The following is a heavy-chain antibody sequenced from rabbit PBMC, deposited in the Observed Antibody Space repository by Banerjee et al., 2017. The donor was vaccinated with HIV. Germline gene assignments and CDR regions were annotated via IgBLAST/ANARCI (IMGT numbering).Heavy chain of an antibody. CDR1: GFQFGSDG. Sequence: QERLVESGGGLVPPGDSLKLSCNASGFQFGSDGVSWVRQAQGKGLEWNACIWTVSGSTWYASWAKGRFTIAKTLSTTVTLQMTSLTAADTATYFCARGLLETDLWGQGTLVTVS. J-gene: IGHJ4*01. CDR2: IWTVSGST. V-gene: IGHV1S45*01. CDR3: ARGLLETDL. D-gene: IGHD2-1*01.